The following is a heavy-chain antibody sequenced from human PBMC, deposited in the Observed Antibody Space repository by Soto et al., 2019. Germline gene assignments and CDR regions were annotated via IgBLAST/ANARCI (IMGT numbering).Heavy chain of an antibody. J-gene: IGHJ4*02. CDR1: GFTFSSYA. D-gene: IGHD6-19*01. CDR2: ISYDGSNK. Sequence: GGSLRLSCAASGFTFSSYAMHWVRQAPGRGLEWVAVISYDGSNKYYADSVKGGFPISRDNSENRLHLQMNSLRAEDAAVYFCARRDNSGWYSLDYWGQGSLVTVSS. V-gene: IGHV3-30-3*01. CDR3: ARRDNSGWYSLDY.